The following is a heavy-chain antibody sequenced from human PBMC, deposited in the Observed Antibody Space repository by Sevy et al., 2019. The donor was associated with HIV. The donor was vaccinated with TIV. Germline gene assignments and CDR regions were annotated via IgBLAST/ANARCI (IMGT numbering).Heavy chain of an antibody. D-gene: IGHD2-2*01. Sequence: SETLSLTCTVSGGSIITANYYWTWIRQHPGKGLEWIGYIYYTGSTYYNPSLSNRVTLSVDTSKNQLSLTLRSVTAADTALYYCARGTIVPAATPYADSWGQRTLVTVSS. J-gene: IGHJ4*02. CDR2: IYYTGST. CDR1: GGSIITANYY. CDR3: ARGTIVPAATPYADS. V-gene: IGHV4-31*03.